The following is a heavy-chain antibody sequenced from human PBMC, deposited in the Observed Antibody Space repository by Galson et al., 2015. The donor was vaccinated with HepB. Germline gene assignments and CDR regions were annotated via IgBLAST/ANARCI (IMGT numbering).Heavy chain of an antibody. J-gene: IGHJ6*02. CDR2: INPNSGGA. CDR1: GYTFTGYY. CDR3: ARDGAAGGSGSYSNYYYYGMDV. Sequence: SVKVSCKASGYTFTGYYMHWVRQAPGQGLEWMGWINPNSGGANYAQKFQGWVTMTRDTSISTAYMELSRLRSDDTAVYYCARDGAAGGSGSYSNYYYYGMDVWGQGTTVTVSS. D-gene: IGHD3-10*01. V-gene: IGHV1-2*04.